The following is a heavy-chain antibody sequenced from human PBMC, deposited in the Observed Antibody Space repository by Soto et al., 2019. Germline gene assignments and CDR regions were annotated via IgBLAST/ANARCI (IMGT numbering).Heavy chain of an antibody. V-gene: IGHV1-2*02. Sequence: ASVKVSCKASGYIFTGYYIQWVRQAPGQGLEWMGWINTKTGGTKYAQKFQGRVTMTRDTSINTAYMEVSRLRSDDTAVYYCATDKVAFDMWGQGTMVT. J-gene: IGHJ3*02. CDR3: ATDKVAFDM. CDR1: GYIFTGYY. CDR2: INTKTGGT. D-gene: IGHD3-9*01.